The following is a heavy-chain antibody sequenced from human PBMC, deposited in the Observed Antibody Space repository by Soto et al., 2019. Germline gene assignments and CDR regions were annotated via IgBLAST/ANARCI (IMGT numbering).Heavy chain of an antibody. CDR3: TLRQDCSTGLIY. J-gene: IGHJ1*01. D-gene: IGHD2-15*01. V-gene: IGHV2-5*01. Sequence: SGPTLVNPTQTLTLTCTVSGFSLTTRGMTLGWIRQPPGKAPEWLALAYQYSPPLQNRLTFTKDTSKNQVVLAMADVDPGDTATYYCTLRQDCSTGLIYWGQGIQVTVAS. CDR1: GFSLTTRGMT. CDR2: AY.